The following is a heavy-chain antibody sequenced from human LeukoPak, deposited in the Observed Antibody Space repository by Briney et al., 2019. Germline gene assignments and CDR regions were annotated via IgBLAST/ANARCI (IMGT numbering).Heavy chain of an antibody. CDR3: AKELKPGDYALDY. J-gene: IGHJ4*02. Sequence: PGGSLRLSCAASGFTFSSYGMTWVRQAPGKGLEWVSAISGSGGSTYYADSVKGRFTISRDNSKNTLYLQMNSLRAEDTAVYYCAKELKPGDYALDYWGQGTLVTVSS. V-gene: IGHV3-23*01. CDR2: ISGSGGST. CDR1: GFTFSSYG. D-gene: IGHD4-17*01.